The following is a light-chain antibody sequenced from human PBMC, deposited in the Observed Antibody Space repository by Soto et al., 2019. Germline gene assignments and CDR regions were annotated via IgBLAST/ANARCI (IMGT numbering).Light chain of an antibody. J-gene: IGKJ1*01. Sequence: EIVLTQSPGTLSLSPGERATLSCRASQSVSSSYLAWYQQKPGQAPRLLIYGASNRATGIPDRFSGSGSGTDFTLNISRLEPEDFAVYYCQQYGSSGTFGQGTKVDIK. V-gene: IGKV3-20*01. CDR2: GAS. CDR1: QSVSSSY. CDR3: QQYGSSGT.